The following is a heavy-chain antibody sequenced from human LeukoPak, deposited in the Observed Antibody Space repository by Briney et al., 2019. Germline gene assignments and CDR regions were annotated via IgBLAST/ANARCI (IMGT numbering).Heavy chain of an antibody. V-gene: IGHV3-53*01. CDR3: ARDRYYYGMDV. Sequence: PGGSLRLSCAASGFIVSSNYMSWVRQAPGKGLEWVSVIYTGGSTYYADSVKGRFTISRDNSQNTLYLQMNSLRAEDTAVYYRARDRYYYGMDVWGQGTTVTVSS. CDR1: GFIVSSNY. CDR2: IYTGGST. J-gene: IGHJ6*02.